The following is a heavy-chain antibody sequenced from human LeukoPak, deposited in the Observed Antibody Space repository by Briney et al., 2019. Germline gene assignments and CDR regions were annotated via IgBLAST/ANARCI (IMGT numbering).Heavy chain of an antibody. CDR1: GFTFSSYS. CDR3: ASKDIVVVPAATSDY. V-gene: IGHV3-21*01. CDR2: ISSSSSYI. Sequence: GGSLRLSCAASGFTFSSYSMNWVRQAPGKGLEWVSSISSSSSYIYYADSVKGRFTISRDNAKNSLYLQMNSLRAEDTAVYYCASKDIVVVPAATSDYWGQGTLVTVSS. D-gene: IGHD2-2*01. J-gene: IGHJ4*02.